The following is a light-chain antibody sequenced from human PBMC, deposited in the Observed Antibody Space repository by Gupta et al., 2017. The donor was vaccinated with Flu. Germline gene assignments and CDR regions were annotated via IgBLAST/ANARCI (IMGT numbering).Light chain of an antibody. V-gene: IGLV3-21*02. CDR1: NIRSKT. J-gene: IGLJ2*01. CDR2: DDS. CDR3: QLWDSSSDHVV. Sequence: SYVLTQPPSVPVAPGQTARITCGGNNIRSKTVHWYQQKPGQAPVLVVCDDSDRPSGIPERFSGSNSGNTATLIISRVEAGDEADYYCQLWDSSSDHVVFGGGTKLTVL.